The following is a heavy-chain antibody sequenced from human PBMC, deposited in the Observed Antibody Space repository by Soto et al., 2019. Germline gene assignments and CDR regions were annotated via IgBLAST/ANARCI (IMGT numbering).Heavy chain of an antibody. J-gene: IGHJ6*02. CDR1: GCSISSSSYY. Sequence: SETLSLPCTVSGCSISSSSYYWSWIRQPPGKALEWIGYVYHTGNAYPKPSLKSRVTISLDRSKNQFSLKMTSVTAADTALYYCASRPFYYYGLDVWGQGTTVTVSS. V-gene: IGHV4-30-2*01. CDR3: ASRPFYYYGLDV. CDR2: VYHTGNA.